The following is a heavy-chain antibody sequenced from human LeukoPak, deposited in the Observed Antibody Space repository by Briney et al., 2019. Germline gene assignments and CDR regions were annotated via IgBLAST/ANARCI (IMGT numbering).Heavy chain of an antibody. CDR2: ISYDGSNK. Sequence: GGSLRLSCAASGFTFSTYSMTWVRQAPGKGLEWVAVISYDGSNKYYADSVKGRFTISRDNSKNTLYLQMNSLRAEDTAVYYCASARDPGRFLEWLPLDYWGQGTLVTVSS. CDR1: GFTFSTYS. CDR3: ASARDPGRFLEWLPLDY. D-gene: IGHD3-3*01. J-gene: IGHJ4*02. V-gene: IGHV3-30-3*01.